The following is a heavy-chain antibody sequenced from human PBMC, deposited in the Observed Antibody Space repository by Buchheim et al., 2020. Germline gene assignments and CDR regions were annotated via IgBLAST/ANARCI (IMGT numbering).Heavy chain of an antibody. D-gene: IGHD3-3*01. CDR2: MNPNSGST. CDR1: GYTFSSYD. CDR3: ARAYYDFWSGSGRRIGFDY. V-gene: IGHV1-8*01. J-gene: IGHJ4*02. Sequence: VKKPGASVKVSCQASGYTFSSYDINWVRQATGQGLEWMGWMNPNSGSTGYAQKFQGRVTMTRNTSISTAYMELSSLRSEDTAVYYCARAYYDFWSGSGRRIGFDYWGQGTL.